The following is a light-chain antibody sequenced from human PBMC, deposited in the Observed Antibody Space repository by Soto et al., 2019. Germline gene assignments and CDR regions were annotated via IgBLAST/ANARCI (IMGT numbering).Light chain of an antibody. CDR2: DVT. J-gene: IGLJ1*01. Sequence: QSVLTQPVSVSGSPGQSITISCTGSSSDVGGYNFVSWYQHHPGKAPKLMIYDVTNRPSGVSNRFSGSKSGNTASLTISGLQAADEADYYCSSYTSSSTLLFGTGTKLTVL. CDR1: SSDVGGYNF. CDR3: SSYTSSSTLL. V-gene: IGLV2-14*03.